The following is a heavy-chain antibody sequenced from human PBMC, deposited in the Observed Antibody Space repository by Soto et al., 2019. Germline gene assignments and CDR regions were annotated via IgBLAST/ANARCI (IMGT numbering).Heavy chain of an antibody. V-gene: IGHV3-11*05. CDR3: ARVSPVATIAAGMFDY. CDR1: GFTFSDHY. CDR2: ISFSGDFI. D-gene: IGHD6-13*01. J-gene: IGHJ4*02. Sequence: PGGSLRFSCAGSGFTFSDHYMTWIRQAPGKGLEWVSFISFSGDFISYADSVKGRFTISRDNAKNSLYLQMKNLRAEDTAVYYCARVSPVATIAAGMFDYWGQGA.